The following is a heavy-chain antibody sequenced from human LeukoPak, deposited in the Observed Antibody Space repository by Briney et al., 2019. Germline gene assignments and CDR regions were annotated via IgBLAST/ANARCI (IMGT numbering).Heavy chain of an antibody. Sequence: SETLSLTCTVSGGSISSGDYYWSWIRQPPGKGLEWIGYMYYSGSTYYNPSLKSRVTISVDTPKNQFSLKLSSVTAADTAVYYCARPYYYDSRIDPWGQGTLVTVSS. D-gene: IGHD3-22*01. CDR3: ARPYYYDSRIDP. J-gene: IGHJ5*02. CDR2: MYYSGST. V-gene: IGHV4-30-4*01. CDR1: GGSISSGDYY.